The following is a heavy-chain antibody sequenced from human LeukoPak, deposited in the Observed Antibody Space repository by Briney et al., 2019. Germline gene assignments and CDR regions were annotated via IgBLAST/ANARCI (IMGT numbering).Heavy chain of an antibody. Sequence: GWSLRLSCAASGFTFSDSGMHWVRQAPGKGLEWVGRMRSKTQNYATAYAASVKGRFTISRDDSKNTAFLRMNSLKTEDTAVYYCTNYDDSSDLWGYWGQGTLVTVSS. CDR2: MRSKTQNYAT. CDR3: TNYDDSSDLWGY. CDR1: GFTFSDSG. J-gene: IGHJ4*02. D-gene: IGHD3-22*01. V-gene: IGHV3-73*01.